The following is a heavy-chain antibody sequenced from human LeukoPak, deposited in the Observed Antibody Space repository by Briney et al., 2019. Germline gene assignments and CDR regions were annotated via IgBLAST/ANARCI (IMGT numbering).Heavy chain of an antibody. CDR3: ARGSRTFPSY. J-gene: IGHJ4*02. D-gene: IGHD2/OR15-2a*01. CDR1: GGSISSSSYY. V-gene: IGHV4-39*07. Sequence: PSETLSLTCTVSGGSISSSSYYWGWIRQPPGKELEWIGSIYYSGSTYYNPSLKSRVTISVDTSKNQFSLKLSSVTAADTAVYYCARGSRTFPSYWGQGTLVTVSS. CDR2: IYYSGST.